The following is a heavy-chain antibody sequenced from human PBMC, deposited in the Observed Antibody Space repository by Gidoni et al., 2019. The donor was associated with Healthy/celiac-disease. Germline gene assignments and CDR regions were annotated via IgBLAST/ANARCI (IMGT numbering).Heavy chain of an antibody. CDR2: FDPEDGET. J-gene: IGHJ4*02. V-gene: IGHV1-24*01. CDR3: ATGSRSGYYPTFDY. CDR1: GYTLTELS. Sequence: QVPLVQSGAEVKKPGASVKVSCTVSGYTLTELSMHWVRQAPGKGLEWMGGFDPEDGETIYAQKFQGRVTMTEDTSTDTAYMELSSLRSEDTAVYYCATGSRSGYYPTFDYWGQGTLVTVSS. D-gene: IGHD3-22*01.